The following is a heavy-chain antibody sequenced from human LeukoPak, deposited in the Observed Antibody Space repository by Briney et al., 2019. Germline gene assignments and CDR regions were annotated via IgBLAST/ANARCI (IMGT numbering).Heavy chain of an antibody. CDR2: INHSGST. J-gene: IGHJ6*03. CDR1: GGSFSGYY. D-gene: IGHD3-22*01. Sequence: SETLSLTCAVYGGSFSGYYWSWIRQPPGKGLEWIGEINHSGSTNYNPSLKSRVTISVDKSKNQFSLKLSSVTAADTAVYYCARESSYYYDSSGYYYGGPYYYYYMDVWGKGTTVTVSS. CDR3: ARESSYYYDSSGYYYGGPYYYYYMDV. V-gene: IGHV4-34*01.